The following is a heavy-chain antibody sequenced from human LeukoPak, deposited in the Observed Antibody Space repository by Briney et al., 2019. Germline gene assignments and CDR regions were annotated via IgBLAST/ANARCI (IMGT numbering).Heavy chain of an antibody. J-gene: IGHJ6*03. CDR2: IYASGST. CDR1: GDSMSDSY. D-gene: IGHD2-8*01. V-gene: IGHV4-4*07. Sequence: NPSETLSLTCTVSGDSMSDSYWSWIRQPAGKGLEWIGRIYASGSTNYNPSLKSRVTLSVDTSSHQFSLTLSSVTAADTAVYHCARDIRSHNGPGGYYYYYMDVWGKGTTVTVPS. CDR3: ARDIRSHNGPGGYYYYYMDV.